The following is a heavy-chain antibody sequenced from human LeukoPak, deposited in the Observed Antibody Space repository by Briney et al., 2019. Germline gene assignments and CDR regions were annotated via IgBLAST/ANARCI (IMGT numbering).Heavy chain of an antibody. CDR1: RGTLIRYA. J-gene: IGHJ4*02. CDR3: ARDLLRGSRGADY. CDR2: ISAYNGNT. Sequence: SVKRSCATLRGTLIRYAVSGVCHAPVQELVWIGWISAYNGNTNYAQKLQGRVTMTTDTSTSTAYMELRSLRSDDTAVYYCARDLLRGSRGADYWGQGTLVTVSS. D-gene: IGHD3-10*01. V-gene: IGHV1-18*01.